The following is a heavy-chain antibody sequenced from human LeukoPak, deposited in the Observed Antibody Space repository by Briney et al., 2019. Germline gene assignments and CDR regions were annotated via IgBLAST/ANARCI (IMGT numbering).Heavy chain of an antibody. J-gene: IGHJ4*02. Sequence: GGSLTLSCAASGFTFRDYSMNWVRQAPGKGLEWLSYIGVDGTTIHYADSVKGRFTISRGNAKNSLYLQMSSLRDEDTALYYCVRDRYYSFDYWGQGTVVTVSS. D-gene: IGHD1-26*01. V-gene: IGHV3-48*02. CDR2: IGVDGTTI. CDR3: VRDRYYSFDY. CDR1: GFTFRDYS.